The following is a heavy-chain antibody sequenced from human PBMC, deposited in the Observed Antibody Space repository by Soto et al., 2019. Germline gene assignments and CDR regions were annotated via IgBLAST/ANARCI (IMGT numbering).Heavy chain of an antibody. J-gene: IGHJ5*02. CDR3: ARXGHDILTGYSPFYWFDP. Sequence: SATLTLTCAISSRYIRSYYWSWIRQPAGKGLEWIGRMYASGSTHYNPSVRSRVAMSLDTSKNHFSLRLSSVTAADTAVYYCARXGHDILTGYSPFYWFDPWGQGTLVTVSS. V-gene: IGHV4-4*07. CDR1: SRYIRSYY. D-gene: IGHD3-9*01. CDR2: MYASGST.